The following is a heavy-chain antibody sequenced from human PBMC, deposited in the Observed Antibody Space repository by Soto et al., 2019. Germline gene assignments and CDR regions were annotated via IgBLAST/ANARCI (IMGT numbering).Heavy chain of an antibody. CDR2: IYYSGST. D-gene: IGHD5-12*01. Sequence: PSETLSLTCTVAGGSISSGDYYWSWIRQPPGKGLEWIGYIYYSGSTYYNPSLKSRVTISVDTSKNQFSLKLSSVTAADTAVYYCARDLTVDIAAPTEGVFDPWGQGTLVTSPQ. CDR3: ARDLTVDIAAPTEGVFDP. CDR1: GGSISSGDYY. V-gene: IGHV4-30-4*01. J-gene: IGHJ5*02.